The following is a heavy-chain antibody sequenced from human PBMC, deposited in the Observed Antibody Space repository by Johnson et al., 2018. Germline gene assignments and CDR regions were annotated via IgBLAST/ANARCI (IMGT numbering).Heavy chain of an antibody. CDR1: GFTFSNHG. Sequence: VQLVQSGGGVVQPGKSLRLSCAGAGFTFSNHGMNWVRQAPGKGLEWVSTVSGGGGSTYYADSVKGRFTISRDNSKNTVSLQMDSLRAEDTALYYCAKAGEYGEVYPYYNFHFMDVWGKGTPVTVSS. V-gene: IGHV3-23*04. CDR2: VSGGGGST. J-gene: IGHJ6*03. D-gene: IGHD4/OR15-4a*01. CDR3: AKAGEYGEVYPYYNFHFMDV.